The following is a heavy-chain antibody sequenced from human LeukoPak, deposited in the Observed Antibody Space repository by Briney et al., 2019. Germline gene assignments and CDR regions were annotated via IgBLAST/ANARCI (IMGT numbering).Heavy chain of an antibody. CDR2: INPNSGGT. D-gene: IGHD4-17*01. V-gene: IGHV1-2*02. CDR3: ARRGGYGDLPDAFDI. J-gene: IGHJ3*02. CDR1: GYTFTGYY. Sequence: GASVKVSCKASGYTFTGYYMHWVRQAPGQGLEWLGWINPNSGGTNYAQKFQGRVTMTRDTSISTAYMELSRLRSDDTAVYYCARRGGYGDLPDAFDIWGQGTMVTVSS.